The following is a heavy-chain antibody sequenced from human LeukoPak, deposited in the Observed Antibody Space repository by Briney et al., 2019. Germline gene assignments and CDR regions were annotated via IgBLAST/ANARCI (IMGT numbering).Heavy chain of an antibody. Sequence: GGSLRLSCAASGFTVSSNYMSWVRQAPGKGLEWVSVIYSGGSTYYADSVKGRFAISRDNSKNTLYLQMNSLRAEDTAVYYCAKDWTPIATGPDYWGQGTLVTVSS. CDR1: GFTVSSNY. V-gene: IGHV3-53*05. J-gene: IGHJ4*02. CDR3: AKDWTPIATGPDY. D-gene: IGHD3/OR15-3a*01. CDR2: IYSGGST.